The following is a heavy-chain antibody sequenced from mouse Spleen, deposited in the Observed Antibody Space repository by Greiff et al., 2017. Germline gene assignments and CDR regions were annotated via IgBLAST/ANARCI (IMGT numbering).Heavy chain of an antibody. V-gene: IGHV3-1*02. CDR1: GYSITSGYS. CDR2: IHYSGST. D-gene: IGHD4-1*02. CDR3: AIYVNWNEWFFDV. Sequence: EVLLVESGPDLVKPSQSLSLTCTVTGYSITSGYSWHWIRQFPGNKLEWMGYIHYSGSTNYNPSFKSRISITRDTSRNQFFLQLNSVTTEDTTTYYCAIYVNWNEWFFDVRGAGTPVTGPS. J-gene: IGHJ1*01.